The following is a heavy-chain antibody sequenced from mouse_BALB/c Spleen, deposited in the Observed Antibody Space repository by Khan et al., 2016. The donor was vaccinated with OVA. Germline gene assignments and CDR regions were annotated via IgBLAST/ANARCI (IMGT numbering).Heavy chain of an antibody. CDR1: GYAFTNYL. CDR3: ARRDYAMDY. CDR2: INPGSGGT. Sequence: QVQLKQSGAELVRPGTSVKVSCKASGYAFTNYLIEWVKQRPGQGLEWIGVINPGSGGTNYNEKFKGKATLTADKSSRTAYMQLSSLTSDDSAVYCCARRDYAMDYWGQGTSVTVSS. J-gene: IGHJ4*01. V-gene: IGHV1-54*01.